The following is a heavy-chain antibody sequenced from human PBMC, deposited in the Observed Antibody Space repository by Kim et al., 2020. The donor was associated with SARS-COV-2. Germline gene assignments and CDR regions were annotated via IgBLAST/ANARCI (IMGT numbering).Heavy chain of an antibody. Sequence: GGSLRLSCAASVFTFSNFDMSWVRQAPGKGLEWVASFTSGGNIYYADSVRGRFTISRDNSRNTLYLQMSGLRAEDTAVYYCKGLYESSGYFFDYWGQATLVTVSS. D-gene: IGHD3-22*01. CDR1: VFTFSNFD. J-gene: IGHJ4*02. CDR2: FTSGGNI. CDR3: KGLYESSGYFFDY. V-gene: IGHV3-23*01.